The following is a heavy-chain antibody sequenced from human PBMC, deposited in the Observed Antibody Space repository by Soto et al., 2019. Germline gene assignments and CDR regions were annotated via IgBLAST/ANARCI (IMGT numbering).Heavy chain of an antibody. D-gene: IGHD3-9*01. Sequence: GEALKISCKGSGYSFTNYWIGWVRQMPGKGLEWMGIIYPGDSETRYSPSFQGQVTISVDKSISTAYLQWSSLKASDTAIYYCARHSGPSVLTGYSDYWGQGTLVTVSS. CDR3: ARHSGPSVLTGYSDY. J-gene: IGHJ4*02. CDR2: IYPGDSET. CDR1: GYSFTNYW. V-gene: IGHV5-51*01.